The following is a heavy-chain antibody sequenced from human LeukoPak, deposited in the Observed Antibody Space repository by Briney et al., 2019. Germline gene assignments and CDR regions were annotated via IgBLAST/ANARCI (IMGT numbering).Heavy chain of an antibody. V-gene: IGHV3-30*18. D-gene: IGHD3-22*01. Sequence: GGSLRLSCAASEFTIRTYAMTWVRQAPGKGLEWVAVISHDGSNKYYADSVKGRFTISRDNSKNTLYLQMNSLRAEDTAVYYCAKDSQSPYDSSGYYYELDYWGQGTLVTVSS. CDR1: EFTIRTYA. CDR2: ISHDGSNK. J-gene: IGHJ4*02. CDR3: AKDSQSPYDSSGYYYELDY.